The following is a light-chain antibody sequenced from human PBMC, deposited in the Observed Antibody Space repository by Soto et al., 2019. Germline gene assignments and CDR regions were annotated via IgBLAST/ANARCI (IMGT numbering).Light chain of an antibody. CDR1: SSDVGTYNY. CDR3: SSYTSINTYV. J-gene: IGLJ1*01. Sequence: QSALTQPASVSGSPGQSITISCTGTSSDVGTYNYVSWYQQHPGKVPKLMIYEVTNRPSGVSDRFSGSKSGNTASLTISGLQTEDEADYFCSSYTSINTYVFGTGTKVTVL. CDR2: EVT. V-gene: IGLV2-14*01.